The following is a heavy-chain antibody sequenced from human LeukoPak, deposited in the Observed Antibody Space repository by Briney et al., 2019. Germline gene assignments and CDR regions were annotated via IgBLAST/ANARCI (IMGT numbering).Heavy chain of an antibody. CDR2: IYYSGST. CDR3: ARGLIMAVAGRGEFHY. D-gene: IGHD6-13*01. V-gene: IGHV4-61*01. Sequence: LETLSLTCTVSGGSVSSGRYYWSWIRQPPGKGLEWIGYIYYSGSTNYNPSLKSRVTISVDTSKNQFSPKLSSVTAADTAVYYCARGLIMAVAGRGEFHYWGQGTLVTVSS. CDR1: GGSVSSGRYY. J-gene: IGHJ4*02.